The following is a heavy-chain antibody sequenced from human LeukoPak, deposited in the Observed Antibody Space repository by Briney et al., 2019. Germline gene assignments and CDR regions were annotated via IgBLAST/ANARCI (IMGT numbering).Heavy chain of an antibody. CDR2: INPNSGGT. CDR3: ARGSRGIAVGTRFDP. V-gene: IGHV1-2*02. CDR1: GYTFTGYY. Sequence: ASVKVSCKASGYTFTGYYMHWVRQAPGQGLEWMGWINPNSGGTNYAQKFQGRVTMTRDTSISTAYMELSRLRSDDTAVYYCARGSRGIAVGTRFDPWGQGTLVTVSS. D-gene: IGHD6-19*01. J-gene: IGHJ5*02.